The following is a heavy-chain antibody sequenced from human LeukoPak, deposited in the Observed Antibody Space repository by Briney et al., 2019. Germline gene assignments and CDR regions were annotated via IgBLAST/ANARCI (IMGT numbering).Heavy chain of an antibody. D-gene: IGHD6-13*01. CDR3: AKARESSSWYWFDP. J-gene: IGHJ5*02. CDR2: IWYDGSNK. Sequence: GGSLRLSCAASGFTFSSYGMHWVRQAPGKGLEWVAVIWYDGSNKYYADSVKGRFTISRDISKNTLYLQMNSLRAEDTAVYYCAKARESSSWYWFDPWGQGTLVTVSS. V-gene: IGHV3-33*06. CDR1: GFTFSSYG.